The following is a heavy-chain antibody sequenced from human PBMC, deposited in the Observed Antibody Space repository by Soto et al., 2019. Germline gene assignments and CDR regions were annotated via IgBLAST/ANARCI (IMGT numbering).Heavy chain of an antibody. CDR3: ARGRYGPSGYH. D-gene: IGHD3-22*01. CDR1: RFTFSNYS. CDR2: ISSSSIHT. V-gene: IGHV3-21*01. J-gene: IGHJ4*02. Sequence: GGSVRLSCTASRFTFSNYSINWVRQAPWKGLEWVSSISSSSIHTYYADSVKGRFTISRDNARSSLYLQMDSLRVDDTAVYYCARGRYGPSGYHSGQGTLVAVSS.